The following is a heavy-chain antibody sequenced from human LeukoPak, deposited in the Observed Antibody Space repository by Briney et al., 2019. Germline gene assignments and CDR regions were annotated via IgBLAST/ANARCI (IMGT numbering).Heavy chain of an antibody. Sequence: KTSESLTLTCAAYGGSFSGYNVNWIRQPPGKGLEWIGEISHSGSTNYNPSLKRRLIITVETSKNQFSLKLSSVTAADTAVYYCARVYYDAFDIWGQGTMVTVSS. D-gene: IGHD3-10*01. CDR1: GGSFSGYN. V-gene: IGHV4-34*01. J-gene: IGHJ3*02. CDR3: ARVYYDAFDI. CDR2: ISHSGST.